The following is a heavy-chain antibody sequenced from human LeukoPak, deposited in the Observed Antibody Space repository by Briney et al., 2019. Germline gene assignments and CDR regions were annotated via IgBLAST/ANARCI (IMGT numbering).Heavy chain of an antibody. CDR3: ARGRRWELLMVY. D-gene: IGHD1-26*01. V-gene: IGHV1-8*01. J-gene: IGHJ4*02. CDR2: MNPNSGNT. CDR1: GYTFTSYD. Sequence: ASVKVSCKASGYTFTSYDINWVRQATGQGLEWMGWMNPNSGNTGYAQKFQGRVTMTRNTSISTAYMELSSLRSEDTAVYYCARGRRWELLMVYWGQGTLVTVSP.